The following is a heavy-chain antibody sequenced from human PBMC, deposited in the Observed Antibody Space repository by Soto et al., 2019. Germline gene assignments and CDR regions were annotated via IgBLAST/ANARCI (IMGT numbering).Heavy chain of an antibody. J-gene: IGHJ4*02. CDR1: GYTFSNYG. CDR3: AGDSPPVDY. Sequence: QVQLVQSGAEVKKPGASVKVSCKASGYTFSNYGISWVRQAPGQGLEWMGGISAYNGNTKYAQKLQGRVTITTDTSTSTAYMELRGLGSDDRAVYYCAGDSPPVDYWGQGTLVTVSS. CDR2: ISAYNGNT. V-gene: IGHV1-18*01.